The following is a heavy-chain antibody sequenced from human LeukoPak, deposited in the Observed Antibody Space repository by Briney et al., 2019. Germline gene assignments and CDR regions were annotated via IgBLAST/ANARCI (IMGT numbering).Heavy chain of an antibody. CDR1: GGSISRYY. CDR2: INYSGST. CDR3: ARDLARGDGDYVLYH. V-gene: IGHV4-59*01. D-gene: IGHD4-17*01. J-gene: IGHJ5*02. Sequence: SSETLSLTCTVSGGSISRYYWSWIRQPPGKGLEWIGYINYSGSTKYNPSLKSRVTISVDTSKNQFSLKLSSVTAADTAVYFCARDLARGDGDYVLYHWGQGTLVTVSS.